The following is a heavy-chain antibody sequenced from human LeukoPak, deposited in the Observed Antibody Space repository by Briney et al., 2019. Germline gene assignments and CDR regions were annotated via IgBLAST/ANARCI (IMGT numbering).Heavy chain of an antibody. CDR3: ARDTGAISGGVAPQYYYYGMDV. D-gene: IGHD2-15*01. J-gene: IGHJ6*02. V-gene: IGHV1-69*04. CDR2: IIPILGIA. Sequence: GASVKVSRKASGGTFSSYAISWVRQAPGQGLEWMGRIIPILGIANYAQKFQGRVTITADKSTSTAYMELSSLRSEDTAVYYCARDTGAISGGVAPQYYYYGMDVWGQGTTVTVSS. CDR1: GGTFSSYA.